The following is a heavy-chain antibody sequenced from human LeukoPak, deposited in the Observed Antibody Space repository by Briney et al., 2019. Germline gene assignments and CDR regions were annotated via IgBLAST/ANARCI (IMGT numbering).Heavy chain of an antibody. Sequence: NTGGSLRLSCAASGFTFSSYNINWVRQAPGKGLEWVSSISNSGNYIYYADSVKGRFTISRDNAKNSLYLQMNSLRAEDTALYYCARVGSSSFRVFDLWGQGTMVTVSS. J-gene: IGHJ3*01. V-gene: IGHV3-21*01. CDR1: GFTFSSYN. D-gene: IGHD6-13*01. CDR3: ARVGSSSFRVFDL. CDR2: ISNSGNYI.